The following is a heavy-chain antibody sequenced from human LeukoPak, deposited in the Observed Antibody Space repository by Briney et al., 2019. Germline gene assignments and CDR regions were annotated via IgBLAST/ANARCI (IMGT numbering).Heavy chain of an antibody. D-gene: IGHD3-10*01. V-gene: IGHV4-4*07. CDR1: GGSISSYY. J-gene: IGHJ3*02. Sequence: PSETLSLTCTVSGGSISSYYWSWIRQPAGKGLEWIGRIYTSGSTNYNPSLKSRVTMSVDTSKNQFSLKLSSVTAADTAVYYCAGIRYDTMVRGVIKDDAFDIWGQGTMVTVSS. CDR2: IYTSGST. CDR3: AGIRYDTMVRGVIKDDAFDI.